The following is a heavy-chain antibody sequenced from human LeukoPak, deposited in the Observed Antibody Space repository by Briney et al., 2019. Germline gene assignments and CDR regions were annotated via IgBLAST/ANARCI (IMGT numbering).Heavy chain of an antibody. CDR3: ASRPQGPSRRLEH. Sequence: TSGTLSLTCAVSGGSISSGNWWSWVRQPPGKGLEWIGEMYHSGTSNYNPSLKNRVTISVDKSKNQFSLNLRSVTAADTAVYYCASRPQGPSRRLEHWVQGTLVTVSS. CDR2: MYHSGTS. J-gene: IGHJ4*02. CDR1: GGSISSGNW. V-gene: IGHV4-4*02.